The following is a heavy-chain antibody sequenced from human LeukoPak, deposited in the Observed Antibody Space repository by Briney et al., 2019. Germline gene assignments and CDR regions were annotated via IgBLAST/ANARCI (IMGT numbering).Heavy chain of an antibody. Sequence: PGGSLRLSCAASGFTFNSYSMNWVRQAPGKGLEWVSVIYSGGSTYYADSVKGRFTISRDNSKNTLYLQMNSLRAEDTAVYYCARDRVGADAFDIWGQGTMVTVSS. CDR2: IYSGGST. J-gene: IGHJ3*02. D-gene: IGHD1-26*01. CDR1: GFTFNSYS. V-gene: IGHV3-53*01. CDR3: ARDRVGADAFDI.